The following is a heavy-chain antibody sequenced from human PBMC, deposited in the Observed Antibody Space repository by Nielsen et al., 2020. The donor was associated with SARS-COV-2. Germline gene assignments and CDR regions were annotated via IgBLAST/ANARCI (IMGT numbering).Heavy chain of an antibody. D-gene: IGHD4-17*01. CDR3: ARTPDYGDFYYYGMDV. Sequence: GESLKISCAASGFTFSSYSMNWVRQAPGKGLEWVSSISSSGSTIYYADSVKGRFTISRDNAKNSLYLQMNSLRAEDTAVYYCARTPDYGDFYYYGMDVWGQGTTVTVSS. CDR2: ISSSGSTI. J-gene: IGHJ6*02. V-gene: IGHV3-48*04. CDR1: GFTFSSYS.